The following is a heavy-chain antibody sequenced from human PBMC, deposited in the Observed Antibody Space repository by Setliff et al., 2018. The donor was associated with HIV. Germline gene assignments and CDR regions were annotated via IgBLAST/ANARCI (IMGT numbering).Heavy chain of an antibody. J-gene: IGHJ5*02. CDR1: SFTFSSSA. CDR2: IVVGSSKT. CDR3: AASPTSCSGGSCYDH. D-gene: IGHD2-15*01. Sequence: SVKVSCKSSSFTFSSSALQWVRQARGQRLEWIGWIVVGSSKTKYAERFQERVTLTLDMSTTTTYMELRGLRSEDTAIYCCAASPTSCSGGSCYDHWGQGTLVTVSS. V-gene: IGHV1-58*01.